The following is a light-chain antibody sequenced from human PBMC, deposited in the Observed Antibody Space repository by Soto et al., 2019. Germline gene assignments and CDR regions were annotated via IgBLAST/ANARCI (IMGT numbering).Light chain of an antibody. CDR3: GTWDSGMSAAGWV. CDR2: HND. J-gene: IGLJ3*02. Sequence: QSVLTQPPSVSAAPGQKVTISCSGSSFNIGNNYVSWFQQLPGAAPKLLIYHNDKRPSGIPDRFSGSKSGTSATLGITGLQTGAEADYYRGTWDSGMSAAGWVFGGGTKVTV. V-gene: IGLV1-51*01. CDR1: SFNIGNNY.